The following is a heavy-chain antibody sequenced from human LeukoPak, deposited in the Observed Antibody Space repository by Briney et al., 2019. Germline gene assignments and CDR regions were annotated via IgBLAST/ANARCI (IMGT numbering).Heavy chain of an antibody. D-gene: IGHD3-22*01. V-gene: IGHV4-30-4*01. CDR1: GGSISSGDYY. J-gene: IGHJ4*02. CDR2: IYYSGST. Sequence: SETLSLTCTVSGGSISSGDYYWSWIRQPPGKGLEWIGYIYYSGSTYYNPSLKSRVAISVDTSKNQFSLKLSSVTAADTAVYYCARLRSRGSSHFDYWGQGTLVTVSS. CDR3: ARLRSRGSSHFDY.